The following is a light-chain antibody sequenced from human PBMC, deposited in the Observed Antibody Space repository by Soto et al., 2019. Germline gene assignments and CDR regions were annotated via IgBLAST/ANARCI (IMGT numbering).Light chain of an antibody. CDR1: TSNTGAGYD. J-gene: IGLJ2*01. CDR3: QSYDSSLSGVV. Sequence: QSVLTQPPSVSGAPGQRVTISYTGTTSNTGAGYDVHGYQQLPGTAPKLLIYGNSNRPSGVPDRFSGSKSGTSASLAITGLQAEDEADYYCQSYDSSLSGVVFGGGTKLTVL. V-gene: IGLV1-40*01. CDR2: GNS.